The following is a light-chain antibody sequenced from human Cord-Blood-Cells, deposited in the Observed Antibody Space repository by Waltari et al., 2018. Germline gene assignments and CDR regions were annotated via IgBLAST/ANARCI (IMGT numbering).Light chain of an antibody. V-gene: IGKV1-6*01. J-gene: IGKJ2*01. CDR3: LQDYNYYT. CDR2: AAS. Sequence: AIQMTQSPSSLSASVGDRVPITCRASQGIRNDLGWYQQKPGKAPKLLIYAASSLQSGVPSRFSGSGSGTDFTLTISSLQPEDFATYYCLQDYNYYTFGQGTKLEIK. CDR1: QGIRND.